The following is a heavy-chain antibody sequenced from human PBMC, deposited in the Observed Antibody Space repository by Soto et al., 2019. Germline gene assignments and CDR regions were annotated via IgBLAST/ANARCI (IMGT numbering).Heavy chain of an antibody. CDR1: GGSISSGDYY. Sequence: PSETLSLTCTVSGGSISSGDYYWSWIRQPPGKGLEWIGYIYYSGSTYYNPSLKSRVTISVDTSKNQFSLKLSSVTAADTAVYYCAREVVNSSGGLPPYNWFDPWGQGTLVTVSS. D-gene: IGHD3-16*01. CDR3: AREVVNSSGGLPPYNWFDP. CDR2: IYYSGST. J-gene: IGHJ5*02. V-gene: IGHV4-30-4*01.